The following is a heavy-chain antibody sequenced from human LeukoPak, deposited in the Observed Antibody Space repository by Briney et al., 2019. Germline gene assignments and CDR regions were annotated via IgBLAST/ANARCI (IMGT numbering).Heavy chain of an antibody. V-gene: IGHV3-48*03. CDR1: GFTFSSYE. Sequence: GGSLRLSCAASGFTFSSYEMNWVRQAPGKGLEWVSYISSSGSTIYYADSVKGRFTISRDNAKNSLYLQMNSLRAEDTAVYYCARRSAAAGKLDYWGQGTLVTVSS. CDR3: ARRSAAAGKLDY. J-gene: IGHJ4*02. D-gene: IGHD6-13*01. CDR2: ISSSGSTI.